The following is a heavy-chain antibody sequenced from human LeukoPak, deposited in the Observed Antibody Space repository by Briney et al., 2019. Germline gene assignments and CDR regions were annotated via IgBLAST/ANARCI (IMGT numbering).Heavy chain of an antibody. V-gene: IGHV4-31*03. J-gene: IGHJ4*02. D-gene: IGHD5-12*01. CDR1: GCSISSGGYY. CDR2: IYYSGST. CDR3: ARDRVTRGYSGYDSASTFDY. Sequence: TLSLTCTVSGCSISSGGYYWSWIRQHPGKGLEWIGHIYYSGSTYYNPSLKSRVTISVDTSKNQFSLKLSSVTAADTAVYYCARDRVTRGYSGYDSASTFDYWGQGTLVTVSS.